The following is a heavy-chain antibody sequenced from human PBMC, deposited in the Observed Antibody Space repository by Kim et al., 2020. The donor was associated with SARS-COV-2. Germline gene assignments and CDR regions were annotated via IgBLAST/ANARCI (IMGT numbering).Heavy chain of an antibody. CDR2: I. J-gene: IGHJ4*02. CDR3: ARVGAVAGSDY. V-gene: IGHV3-21*01. D-gene: IGHD6-19*01. Sequence: IYYADSVKGRFTISRDNAKNSLYLQMNSLRAEDTAVYYCARVGAVAGSDYWGQGTLVTVSS.